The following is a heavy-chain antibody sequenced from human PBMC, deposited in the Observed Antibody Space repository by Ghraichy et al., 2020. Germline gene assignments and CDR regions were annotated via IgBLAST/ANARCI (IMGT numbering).Heavy chain of an antibody. J-gene: IGHJ6*02. CDR3: ARETSSVVGSYYYYGMDV. CDR1: GGTFSSYA. V-gene: IGHV1-69*13. D-gene: IGHD2-15*01. Sequence: SVKVSCKASGGTFSSYAISWVRQAPGQGLEWMGGIIPIFGTANYAQKFQGRVTITADESTSTAYMELSSLRSEDTAVYYCARETSSVVGSYYYYGMDVWGQGTTVTVSS. CDR2: IIPIFGTA.